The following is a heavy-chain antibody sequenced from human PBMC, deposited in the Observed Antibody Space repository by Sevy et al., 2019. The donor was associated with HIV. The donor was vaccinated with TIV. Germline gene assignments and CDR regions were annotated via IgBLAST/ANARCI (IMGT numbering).Heavy chain of an antibody. CDR2: IYPGGSDT. Sequence: GESLKISCKGSGYSFSSYWIGWVRQMPGKGLEWMGIIYPGGSDTRYSPSFQGQVTISVDKSISTAYLQWSSLKASDTAMYYWASSLDYYGSGSYWDYWGQGTLVTVSS. J-gene: IGHJ4*02. CDR3: ASSLDYYGSGSYWDY. D-gene: IGHD3-10*01. V-gene: IGHV5-51*01. CDR1: GYSFSSYW.